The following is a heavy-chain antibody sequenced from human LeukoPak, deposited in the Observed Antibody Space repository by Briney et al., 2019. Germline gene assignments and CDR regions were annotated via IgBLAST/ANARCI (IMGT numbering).Heavy chain of an antibody. V-gene: IGHV3-23*01. D-gene: IGHD5-24*01. CDR3: AKRGGDGYNNNWFDP. Sequence: QTGGSLELSCAASGFTFSSYAMSWVRQAPGKGLEWVSAISGSGGSTYYADSVKGRFTISRDNSKNTLYLQMNSLRAEDTAVYYCAKRGGDGYNNNWFDPWGQGTLVTVSS. CDR1: GFTFSSYA. J-gene: IGHJ5*02. CDR2: ISGSGGST.